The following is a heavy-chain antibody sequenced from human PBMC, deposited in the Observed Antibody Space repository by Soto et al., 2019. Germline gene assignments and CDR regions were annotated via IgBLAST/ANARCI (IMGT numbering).Heavy chain of an antibody. J-gene: IGHJ6*01. D-gene: IGHD3-16*01. CDR2: VWYDGSRT. CDR1: GFSFSYYG. CDR3: ARGTSHYYYCMDV. V-gene: IGHV3-33*01. Sequence: QEQLVESGGGVVQPGGSLRLSCEASGFSFSYYGLHWVRQAPGKGLEWVALVWYDGSRTYYSDSVKGRFTISRDNFKKTVDLQMNGLRVEDTALYYCARGTSHYYYCMDVWGEGTTVTVSS.